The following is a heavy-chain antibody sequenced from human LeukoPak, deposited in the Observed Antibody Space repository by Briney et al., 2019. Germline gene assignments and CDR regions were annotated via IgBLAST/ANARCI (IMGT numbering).Heavy chain of an antibody. CDR3: ARGVGLTQGGTFDY. V-gene: IGHV4-39*07. J-gene: IGHJ4*02. D-gene: IGHD1-1*01. CDR1: GGSISNSRYS. CDR2: IYYSVCT. Sequence: PSETLPLTCTVPGGSISNSRYSSGWIRQPPGKGLEWIGRIYYSVCTDDNPSLKSRVTMSVETSLNQLSLQLSSVTAGDTALYYCARGVGLTQGGTFDYWGQGTLVTV.